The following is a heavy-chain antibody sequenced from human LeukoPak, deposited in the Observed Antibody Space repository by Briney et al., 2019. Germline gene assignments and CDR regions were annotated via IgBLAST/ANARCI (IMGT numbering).Heavy chain of an antibody. CDR2: ISAYNGNT. V-gene: IGHV1-18*01. CDR1: GYTFTIYG. J-gene: IGHJ4*02. D-gene: IGHD1-26*01. CDR3: ARGPGGSYFAY. Sequence: GXSVTVSFRASGYTFTIYGISWVRQAPGQGREWMGWISAYNGNTNYAQKLQGRVTMTTDTSTSTAYMELRSLRSDDTAVYYCARGPGGSYFAYWGQGTLVTVSS.